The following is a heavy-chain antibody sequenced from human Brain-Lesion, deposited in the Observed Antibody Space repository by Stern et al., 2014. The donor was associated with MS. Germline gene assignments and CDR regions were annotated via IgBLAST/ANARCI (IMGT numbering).Heavy chain of an antibody. CDR2: ISYDVREK. J-gene: IGHJ4*02. CDR3: ARGGAVTTSDYYLDY. V-gene: IGHV3-30*01. CDR1: GFTFSYHA. Sequence: QVQLVESGGGVVQPGRSLRLTCAASGFTFSYHALHWVRQAQGKGLEWVALISYDVREKNDADSAKGRFTISRDNSRNTLYLQMNSLRVDDTAVYYCARGGAVTTSDYYLDYWGQGILVTVSS. D-gene: IGHD4-17*01.